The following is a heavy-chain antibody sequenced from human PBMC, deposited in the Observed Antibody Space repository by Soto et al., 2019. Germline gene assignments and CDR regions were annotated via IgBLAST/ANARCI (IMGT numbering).Heavy chain of an antibody. CDR2: IYGGGTT. D-gene: IGHD6-19*01. V-gene: IGHV3-53*01. CDR3: VQTTGWPGFDF. J-gene: IGHJ4*02. CDR1: GFAVSSKY. Sequence: EVQLVESGGGLIQLGGSLRLSCAASGFAVSSKYMTWVRQAPGKGLEWVSVIYGGGTTYYADSVKGRFTISRDPSKNTLYLQMNSLRAEDTAVYYCVQTTGWPGFDFWGQGTLVTVSS.